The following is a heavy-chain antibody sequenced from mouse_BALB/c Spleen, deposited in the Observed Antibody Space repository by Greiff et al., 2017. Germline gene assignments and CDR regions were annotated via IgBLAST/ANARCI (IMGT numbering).Heavy chain of an antibody. CDR3: ARARTTQAMDY. Sequence: DVHLVESGGGLVKPGGSLKLSCAASGFTFSDYYMYWVRQTPEKRLEWVATISDGGSYTYYPDSVKGRFTISRDNAKNNLYLQMSSLKSEDTAMYYCARARTTQAMDYWGQGTSVTVSS. CDR1: GFTFSDYY. D-gene: IGHD2-12*01. J-gene: IGHJ4*01. CDR2: ISDGGSYT. V-gene: IGHV5-4*02.